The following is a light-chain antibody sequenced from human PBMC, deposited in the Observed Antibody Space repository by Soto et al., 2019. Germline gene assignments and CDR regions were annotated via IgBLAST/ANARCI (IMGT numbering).Light chain of an antibody. CDR3: AAWDDRLKWGV. V-gene: IGLV1-44*01. CDR1: SSKIGSNT. CDR2: SNN. Sequence: QSVLTQPPSASGSPGQRVTISCSLSSSKIGSNTVTWYQRLPGTAPKLPIYSNNQRPSGVPARFSGSKSGTSDSLAISGRQSEDEAAYYCAAWDDRLKWGVFGGGTKLTVL. J-gene: IGLJ2*01.